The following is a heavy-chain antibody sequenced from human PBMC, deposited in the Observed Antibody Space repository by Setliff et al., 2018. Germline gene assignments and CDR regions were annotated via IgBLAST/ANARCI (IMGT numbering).Heavy chain of an antibody. CDR1: GYSFTDYY. J-gene: IGHJ4*02. CDR3: ARGRAGHSGH. Sequence: ASVKVSCKASGYSFTDYYMYWVRQAPGQGLEWMGWINSNGGGTNYAQNFQGRVTMTRDTSISTVYMELSSLRFDDTAVYYCARGRAGHSGHWGQGTLVTVSS. CDR2: INSNGGGT. D-gene: IGHD6-19*01. V-gene: IGHV1-2*02.